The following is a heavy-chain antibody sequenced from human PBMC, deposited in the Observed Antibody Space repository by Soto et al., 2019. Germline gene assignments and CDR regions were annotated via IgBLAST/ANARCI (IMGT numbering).Heavy chain of an antibody. Sequence: PSETLSLTCTVSGGSISSYYWSWIRQPPGKGLEWIGYIYYSGSTNYNPSLKSRVTISVDTSKNQFSLKLSSVTAADTAVYYCASSSVGCSSTSCYMALPGFDAFDIWGQGTMVNVS. CDR2: IYYSGST. J-gene: IGHJ3*02. CDR1: GGSISSYY. D-gene: IGHD2-2*02. V-gene: IGHV4-59*01. CDR3: ASSSVGCSSTSCYMALPGFDAFDI.